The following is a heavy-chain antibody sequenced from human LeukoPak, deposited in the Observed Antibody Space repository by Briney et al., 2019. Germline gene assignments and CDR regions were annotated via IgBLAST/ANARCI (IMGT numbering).Heavy chain of an antibody. J-gene: IGHJ4*02. CDR3: ARRRFLDTYYFDY. Sequence: SETLSLTCTVSGGSISSYYWSWIRQPPGKGLEWIGYIYYSGSTNYNPSLKSRVTISVDTSKNQFSLKLSSVTAADTAVYYCARRRFLDTYYFDYWGQGTLVTVSS. CDR1: GGSISSYY. CDR2: IYYSGST. V-gene: IGHV4-59*01. D-gene: IGHD3-3*01.